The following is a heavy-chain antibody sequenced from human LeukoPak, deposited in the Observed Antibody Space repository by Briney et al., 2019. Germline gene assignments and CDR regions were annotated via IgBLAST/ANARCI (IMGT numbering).Heavy chain of an antibody. Sequence: SETPSLTCTVSGGSISSGGYYWSWIRQPPGKGLEWIGYIYYSGSTNYNPSLKSRVTISVDTSKNQFSLKLSSVTAADTAVYYCAAGSSSIVVYWGQGTLVTVSS. J-gene: IGHJ4*02. CDR3: AAGSSSIVVY. V-gene: IGHV4-61*08. CDR2: IYYSGST. CDR1: GGSISSGGYY. D-gene: IGHD6-6*01.